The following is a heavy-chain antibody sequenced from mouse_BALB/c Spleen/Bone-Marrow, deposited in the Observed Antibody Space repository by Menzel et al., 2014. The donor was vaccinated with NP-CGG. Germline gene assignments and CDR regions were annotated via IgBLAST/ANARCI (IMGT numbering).Heavy chain of an antibody. CDR3: ARTGNYPAWFAY. CDR1: GFSLSRYS. J-gene: IGHJ3*01. V-gene: IGHV2-6-4*01. Sequence: QVQLKDSGPGLVSPSQRLSITCTVSGFSLSRYSVHWVRQPPGKGLEWLGMIWGGGSTDYNSALKSRLSISKDNSKSQVFLKMNSLQTDDTAMYYCARTGNYPAWFAYWGQGTLVTVSA. CDR2: IWGGGST. D-gene: IGHD2-1*01.